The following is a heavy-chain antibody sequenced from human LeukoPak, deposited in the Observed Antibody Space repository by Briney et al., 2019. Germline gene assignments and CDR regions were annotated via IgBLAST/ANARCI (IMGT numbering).Heavy chain of an antibody. D-gene: IGHD6-13*01. CDR3: ARVKRGLLAAAGTADY. CDR2: INPNSGGT. CDR1: GYTFTGYY. Sequence: VSVKVSCKASGYTFTGYYMHWVRQAPGQGLEWMGWINPNSGGTNYAQKFQGRVTMTRDTSISTAYMELSRLRSDDTAVYYCARVKRGLLAAAGTADYWGQGTLVTVSS. J-gene: IGHJ4*02. V-gene: IGHV1-2*02.